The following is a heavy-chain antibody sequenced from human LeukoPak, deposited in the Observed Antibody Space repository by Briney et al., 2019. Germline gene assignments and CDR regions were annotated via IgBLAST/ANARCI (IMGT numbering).Heavy chain of an antibody. CDR2: ISYDGSNK. CDR1: GFIFSNYW. D-gene: IGHD6-13*01. CDR3: ARDSGIAAAGPLYYFDY. J-gene: IGHJ4*02. V-gene: IGHV3-30-3*01. Sequence: GGSLRLSCAASGFIFSNYWMSWVRQAPGKGLEWVAVISYDGSNKYYADSVKGRFTISRDNSKNTLYLQMNSLRAEDTAVYYCARDSGIAAAGPLYYFDYWGQGTLVTVSS.